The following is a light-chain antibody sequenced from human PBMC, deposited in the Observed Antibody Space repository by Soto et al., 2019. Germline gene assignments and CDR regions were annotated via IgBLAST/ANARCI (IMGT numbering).Light chain of an antibody. V-gene: IGLV1-40*01. CDR2: GNS. CDR3: QSYDSSLSGYV. Sequence: QSVLTQPPSVSGAPGQRVTISCTGSSSNIGAGYDVQWYQQLPGTAPKLLIYGNSNRPSGVPDRFSGSKSGTSASLAIAGLQDDDQAYYYCQSYDSSLSGYVFVTGTKVTVL. CDR1: SSNIGAGYD. J-gene: IGLJ1*01.